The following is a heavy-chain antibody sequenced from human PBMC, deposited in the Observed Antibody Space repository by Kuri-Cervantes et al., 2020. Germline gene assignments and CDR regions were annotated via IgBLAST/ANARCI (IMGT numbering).Heavy chain of an antibody. Sequence: SETLSLTCTVSGGSISSGSYYWSWIRQPAGKGLEWIGRIYTSGSTNYNPSLKSRVTISVDTSKNQFSLKLSSVTAADTAVYYCAKTLGYCSGDSCYSAEYWGQGTLVTVSS. CDR2: IYTSGST. D-gene: IGHD2-15*01. CDR1: GGSISSGSYY. CDR3: AKTLGYCSGDSCYSAEY. V-gene: IGHV4-61*02. J-gene: IGHJ4*02.